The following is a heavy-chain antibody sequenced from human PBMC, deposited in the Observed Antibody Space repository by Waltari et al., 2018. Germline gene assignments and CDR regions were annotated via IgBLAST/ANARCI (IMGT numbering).Heavy chain of an antibody. D-gene: IGHD6-13*01. Sequence: QVQLQQWGAGLLKPSETLSLTCAVYGGSFSGYYWSWIRQPPGKGLEGIGEINHSGSTNYTPSLKSRVTISVDTSKNQCSLKLSSVTAADTAVYYCARGPGIAAAEGVGYWGQGTLVTVSS. CDR3: ARGPGIAAAEGVGY. V-gene: IGHV4-34*01. CDR2: INHSGST. J-gene: IGHJ4*02. CDR1: GGSFSGYY.